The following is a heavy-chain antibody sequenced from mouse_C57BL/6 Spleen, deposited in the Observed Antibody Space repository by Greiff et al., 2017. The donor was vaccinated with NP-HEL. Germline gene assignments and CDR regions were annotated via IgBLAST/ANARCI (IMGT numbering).Heavy chain of an antibody. V-gene: IGHV1-59*01. J-gene: IGHJ2*01. D-gene: IGHD1-1*01. Sequence: QVHVKQPGAELVRPGTSVKLSCKASGYTFTSYWMHWVKQRPGQGLEWIGVIDPSDSYTNYNQKFKGKATLTVDTSSSTAYMQLSSLTSEDSAVYYCARGIGYYGSRGVDYWGKGTTLTVSS. CDR1: GYTFTSYW. CDR3: ARGIGYYGSRGVDY. CDR2: IDPSDSYT.